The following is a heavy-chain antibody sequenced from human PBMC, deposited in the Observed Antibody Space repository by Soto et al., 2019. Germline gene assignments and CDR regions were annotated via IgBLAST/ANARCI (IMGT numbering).Heavy chain of an antibody. CDR1: ELTFSSYG. V-gene: IGHV3-33*01. CDR3: ARGLHSLFDY. D-gene: IGHD2-21*01. J-gene: IGHJ4*02. Sequence: GGSLRLSCAASELTFSSYGMHWVRQAPGKGLEWVAVIWYDGNNKYYADSVKGRFTISRDNSKNTLYVQMTSLRAEDTAIYYCARGLHSLFDYWGQGTLVTVSS. CDR2: IWYDGNNK.